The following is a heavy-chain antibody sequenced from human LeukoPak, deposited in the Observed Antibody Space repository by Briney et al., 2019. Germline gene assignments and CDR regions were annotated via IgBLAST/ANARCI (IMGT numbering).Heavy chain of an antibody. CDR1: GASISTSNYY. J-gene: IGHJ4*02. V-gene: IGHV4-39*01. CDR3: AKSGGSGLIDY. D-gene: IGHD1-26*01. CDR2: INHSGST. Sequence: SETLSLTCAVSGASISTSNYYWGWVRQSPGKGLEWIGEINHSGSTNYNPSLKSRVTISVDTSKNQFSLRLTSVTAADTAVYYCAKSGGSGLIDYWGQGTLVTVSS.